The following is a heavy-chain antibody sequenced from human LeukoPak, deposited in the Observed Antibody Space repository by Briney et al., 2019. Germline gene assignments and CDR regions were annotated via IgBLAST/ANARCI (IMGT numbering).Heavy chain of an antibody. Sequence: ASVKVSCKASGYTFTGYYMHWVRQAPGQGLEWMGWINPNSGGTNYAQKFQGRVTMTRDTSISTAYMELSSLRSEDTAVYYCAAATRGVVTDAFDIWGQGTMVTVSS. D-gene: IGHD3-3*01. V-gene: IGHV1-2*02. J-gene: IGHJ3*02. CDR3: AAATRGVVTDAFDI. CDR2: INPNSGGT. CDR1: GYTFTGYY.